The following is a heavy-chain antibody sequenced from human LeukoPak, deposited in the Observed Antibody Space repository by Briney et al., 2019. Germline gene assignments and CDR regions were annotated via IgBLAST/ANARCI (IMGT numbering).Heavy chain of an antibody. CDR2: FDPEDGET. D-gene: IGHD6-19*01. Sequence: ASVKVSCKVSGYTLTELSMHWVRQAPGKGLEWMGGFDPEDGETIYAQKFQGRVTMTEDTSTDTAYMELSSLRSEDTAVYYCATLTVAGNYYYYYMDVWGKGTTVTISS. CDR3: ATLTVAGNYYYYYMDV. CDR1: GYTLTELS. J-gene: IGHJ6*03. V-gene: IGHV1-24*01.